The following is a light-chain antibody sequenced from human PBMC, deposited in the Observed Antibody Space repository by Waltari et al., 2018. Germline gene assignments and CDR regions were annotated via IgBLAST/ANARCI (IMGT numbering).Light chain of an antibody. V-gene: IGKV1-39*01. Sequence: DIQMTQSPSSLSASVGDRVTITCRASQSISSYLNWYQQKPGKAPKLLIYAASSLQSGVPLRFRCKGSWTDFTLTNSSLQPEDFATYYCQQSYSTPSFGQGTRLEIK. CDR2: AAS. J-gene: IGKJ5*01. CDR3: QQSYSTPS. CDR1: QSISSY.